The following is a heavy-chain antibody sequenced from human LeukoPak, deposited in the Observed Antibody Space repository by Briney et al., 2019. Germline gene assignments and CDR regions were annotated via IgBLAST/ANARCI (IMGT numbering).Heavy chain of an antibody. CDR1: GFPFSDYV. Sequence: GGSLRLSCAASGFPFSDYVMHWVRQAPGKGLEWVAVIRYDGNNKYYADSVNGRFTISRDNSKNTLYLQMNSLRAEDTAVYYCAKGGAYSSGWTPVVDAFDIWGQGTMVTVSS. V-gene: IGHV3-30*02. CDR3: AKGGAYSSGWTPVVDAFDI. J-gene: IGHJ3*02. D-gene: IGHD6-19*01. CDR2: IRYDGNNK.